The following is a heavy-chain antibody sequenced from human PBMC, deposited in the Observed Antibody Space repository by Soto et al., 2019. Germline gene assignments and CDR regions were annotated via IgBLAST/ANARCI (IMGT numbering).Heavy chain of an antibody. CDR3: AKNPGYYYDSTGYHFDY. D-gene: IGHD3-22*01. J-gene: IGHJ4*02. V-gene: IGHV3-23*01. CDR2: ISYGGGTT. CDR1: EFTVSNYA. Sequence: HPGGSLRLSCAASEFTVSNYAMSWVRQAPGKGLEWVSAISYGGGTTYYADSVKGRFTISRHNSKNTLYLQMNSLRAEDTAVYYCAKNPGYYYDSTGYHFDYWGQGTLVTVSS.